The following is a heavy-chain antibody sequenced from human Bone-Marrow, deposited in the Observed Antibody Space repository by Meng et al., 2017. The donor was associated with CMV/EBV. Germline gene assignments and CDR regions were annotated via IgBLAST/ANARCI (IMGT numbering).Heavy chain of an antibody. V-gene: IGHV3-64*02. CDR2: ISSNGGST. Sequence: GGSLRLSCAASGFTFSSYGMHWVRQAPGKGLEYVSAISSNGGSTYYADSVKGRFTISRDNSKNTLYLQMGSLRAEDMAVYYCARAAPITIFGVAPPHYWGQGTLVTVSS. CDR1: GFTFSSYG. CDR3: ARAAPITIFGVAPPHY. D-gene: IGHD3-3*01. J-gene: IGHJ4*02.